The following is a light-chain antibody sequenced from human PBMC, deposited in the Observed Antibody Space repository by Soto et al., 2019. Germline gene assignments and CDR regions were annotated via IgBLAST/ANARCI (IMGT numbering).Light chain of an antibody. CDR3: QQYNNWPLT. J-gene: IGKJ4*01. CDR1: QSVSYN. V-gene: IGKV3D-15*01. CDR2: DAS. Sequence: ETVMTQSPATLSVSPGDRATLSCSASQSVSYNLAWYQQKPGQAPRLLIYDASTRATSIPARFSGSASGTEITLTISRLLSEDFAVYYCQQYNNWPLTFGGGTKVEMK.